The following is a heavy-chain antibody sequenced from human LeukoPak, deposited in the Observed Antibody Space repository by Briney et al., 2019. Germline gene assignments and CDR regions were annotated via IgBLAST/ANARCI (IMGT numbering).Heavy chain of an antibody. J-gene: IGHJ4*02. Sequence: SETLSLTCTVSGGSISSGSYYWSWIRQPAGKGLEWIGRIYTSGSTNYNPSLNSRVTISVDTSKNQFSLKLSSLTAAGPAVYFRARAGDVDTVMVGDAFDYWGQGTLVTVSS. CDR1: GGSISSGSYY. CDR2: IYTSGST. V-gene: IGHV4-61*02. CDR3: ARAGDVDTVMVGDAFDY. D-gene: IGHD5-18*01.